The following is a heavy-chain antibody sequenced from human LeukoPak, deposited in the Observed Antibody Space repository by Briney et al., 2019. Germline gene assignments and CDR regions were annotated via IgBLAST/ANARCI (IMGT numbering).Heavy chain of an antibody. Sequence: GGSLILSCAASGFTFSNYAMSWVRQVPGRGLEWVSTISSRGDSTYDADSVKGRFTISRDNSKNSLYLQMNSVRAEDTAVYYCAKEGSSTSHKLNWFDPWGQGTLVTVSS. CDR3: AKEGSSTSHKLNWFDP. D-gene: IGHD2-2*01. CDR1: GFTFSNYA. V-gene: IGHV3-23*01. CDR2: ISSRGDST. J-gene: IGHJ5*02.